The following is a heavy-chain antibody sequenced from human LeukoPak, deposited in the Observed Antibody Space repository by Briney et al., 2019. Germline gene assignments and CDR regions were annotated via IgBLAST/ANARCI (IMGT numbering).Heavy chain of an antibody. D-gene: IGHD6-13*01. CDR2: IYTSGST. Sequence: SETLSLTCTVSGGSISGYYWNWIRQPAGKGLEWIGRIYTSGSTNYNPSLKSRVSISVDTSKRQFSLKLSSVTAADTAVYFCARGDYSSSRRFDHWGQGTLVTVSS. V-gene: IGHV4-4*07. CDR3: ARGDYSSSRRFDH. J-gene: IGHJ4*02. CDR1: GGSISGYY.